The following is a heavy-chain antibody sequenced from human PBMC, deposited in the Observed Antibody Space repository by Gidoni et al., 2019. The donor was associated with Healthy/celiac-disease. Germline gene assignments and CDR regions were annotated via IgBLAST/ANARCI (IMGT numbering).Heavy chain of an antibody. D-gene: IGHD1-1*01. CDR1: GGTFSSYA. Sequence: QVQLVQSGAEVKKPGSSVKVSCKASGGTFSSYAISWVRQAPGQGLEWMGGSIPIFGTANYAQKFPGRSTFTADDSPGTAYMGLSSLRSEDTAVYYWASSQLKYYYYYYMDVWGKGTTVTVSS. CDR2: SIPIFGTA. CDR3: ASSQLKYYYYYYMDV. J-gene: IGHJ6*03. V-gene: IGHV1-69*01.